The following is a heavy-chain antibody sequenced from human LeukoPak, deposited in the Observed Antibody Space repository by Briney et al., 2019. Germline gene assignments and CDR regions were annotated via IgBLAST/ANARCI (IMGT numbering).Heavy chain of an antibody. CDR1: GGTFSSYA. D-gene: IGHD3-3*01. CDR2: ISGSGGST. V-gene: IGHV3-23*01. CDR3: AKDTIGP. Sequence: ASVKVSCKASGGTFSSYAMSWVRQAPGKGLEWVSAISGSGGSTYYADSVKGRFTISRDNSKNTLYLQMNSLRAEDTAVYYCAKDTIGPWGQGTLVTVSS. J-gene: IGHJ5*02.